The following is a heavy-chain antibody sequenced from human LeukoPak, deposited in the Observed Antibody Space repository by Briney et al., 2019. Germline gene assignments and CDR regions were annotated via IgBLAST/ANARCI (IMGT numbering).Heavy chain of an antibody. CDR1: GGSTISGGYY. CDR3: ARDKASEGGWFDP. D-gene: IGHD3-16*01. Sequence: PSETLSLTCTVSGGSTISGGYYWSWIRQLPGKGLEWIGYIYYSGTTYYNPSLQSRVTISVGTSKNQFSLKLSSVTAADTAVYYCARDKASEGGWFDPWGQGTLVTVSS. CDR2: IYYSGTT. J-gene: IGHJ5*02. V-gene: IGHV4-31*03.